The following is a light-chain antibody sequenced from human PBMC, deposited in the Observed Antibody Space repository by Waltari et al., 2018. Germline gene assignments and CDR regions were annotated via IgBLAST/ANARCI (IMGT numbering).Light chain of an antibody. V-gene: IGKV1-5*01. CDR3: QHYSSYLVT. CDR1: QSISGW. J-gene: IGKJ4*01. Sequence: DILITQSPSTLSASVGDRVTITCRASQSISGWLAWYQQQPGKAPKILISDVSSLESGVPSRFSGSGSGTKFTLTISSLQPDDFATYYCQHYSSYLVTFGEGTKVEI. CDR2: DVS.